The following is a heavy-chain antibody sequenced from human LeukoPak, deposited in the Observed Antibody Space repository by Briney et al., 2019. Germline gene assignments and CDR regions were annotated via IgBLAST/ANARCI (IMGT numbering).Heavy chain of an antibody. CDR2: INPNNGGT. Sequence: ASVKVSFTASGYTFTVYYMHWVRQAPGQGLEWMGWINPNNGGTNYAQKFQGRVTMTRDTSISTAYMELSRLRSDDTAVYYCARVPLLNDYGDYGWPWWFDPWGQGTLVTVSS. CDR3: ARVPLLNDYGDYGWPWWFDP. J-gene: IGHJ5*02. CDR1: GYTFTVYY. D-gene: IGHD4-17*01. V-gene: IGHV1-2*02.